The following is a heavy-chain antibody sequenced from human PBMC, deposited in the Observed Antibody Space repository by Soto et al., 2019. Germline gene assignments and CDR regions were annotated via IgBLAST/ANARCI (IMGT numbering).Heavy chain of an antibody. CDR2: ISSSGSNI. D-gene: IGHD6-19*01. V-gene: IGHV3-11*01. Sequence: PGGSLRLSCAASGFTFSDYYMSWIRQAPGKGLEWISYISSSGSNIHYADSVKGRFTISRDNAKNSLYLQMNSLRAEDTAVYYCARAESSGWYDFDYWGQGTLVTVSS. CDR1: GFTFSDYY. J-gene: IGHJ4*02. CDR3: ARAESSGWYDFDY.